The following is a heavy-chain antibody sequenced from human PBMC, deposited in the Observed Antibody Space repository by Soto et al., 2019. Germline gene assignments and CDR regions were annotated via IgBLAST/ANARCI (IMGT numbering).Heavy chain of an antibody. CDR1: GYSFTSYW. V-gene: IGHV5-51*01. CDR2: IYPGDSDT. D-gene: IGHD3-22*01. Sequence: GGSLRLSCKGSGYSFTSYWIGWVRQMPGKGLEWMGIIYPGDSDTRYSPSFQGQVTISADKSISTAYLQWSSLKASDTAMYYCARDYYDSSGYAFDIWGQGTMVTVSS. J-gene: IGHJ3*02. CDR3: ARDYYDSSGYAFDI.